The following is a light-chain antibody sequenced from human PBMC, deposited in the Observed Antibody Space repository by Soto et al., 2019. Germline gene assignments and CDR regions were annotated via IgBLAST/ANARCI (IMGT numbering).Light chain of an antibody. J-gene: IGLJ2*01. CDR1: SSNIGSGYD. Sequence: QSVLTQPPSVSGAPGQTVTLSCTGSSSNIGSGYDVHWYQQLPGTAPKLLIYGNNNRPSGVPDRFSGSKSGTSASLAISGLQAEDEADYYCQSYDSTLSTSEVVFGGGTKLTVL. V-gene: IGLV1-40*01. CDR2: GNN. CDR3: QSYDSTLSTSEVV.